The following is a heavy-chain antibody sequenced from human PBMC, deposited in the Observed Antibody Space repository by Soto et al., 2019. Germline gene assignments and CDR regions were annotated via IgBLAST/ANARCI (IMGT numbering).Heavy chain of an antibody. CDR2: IKSKTDGGTT. V-gene: IGHV3-15*01. CDR1: GFTFSNAW. J-gene: IGHJ5*02. D-gene: IGHD3-22*01. Sequence: GGSLRLSCAASGFTFSNAWMSWVRQAPGKGLEWVGRIKSKTDGGTTDYAAPVKGRFTISRDDSKNTLYLQMNSLKTEDTAVYYCTTILIVTDDWFDPWGQGTLVTVSS. CDR3: TTILIVTDDWFDP.